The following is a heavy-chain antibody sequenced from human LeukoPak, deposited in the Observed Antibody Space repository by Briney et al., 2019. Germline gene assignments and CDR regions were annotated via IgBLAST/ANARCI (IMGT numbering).Heavy chain of an antibody. J-gene: IGHJ4*02. CDR2: INPNSGGT. CDR3: ARDAGDYYDSSGYSPFDY. Sequence: ASVKVSCKAPGYTFTGYYMHWVRQAPGQGLEWMGWINPNSGGTNYAQKFQGRVTMTRDTSISTAYMELSRLRSDDTAVYYCARDAGDYYDSSGYSPFDYWGQGTLVTVSS. D-gene: IGHD3-22*01. CDR1: GYTFTGYY. V-gene: IGHV1-2*02.